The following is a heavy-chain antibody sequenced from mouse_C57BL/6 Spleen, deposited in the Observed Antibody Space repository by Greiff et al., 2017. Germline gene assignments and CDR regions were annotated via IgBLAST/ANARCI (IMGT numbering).Heavy chain of an antibody. CDR1: GYAFSSSW. D-gene: IGHD1-1*01. V-gene: IGHV1-82*01. CDR2: IYPGDGDT. J-gene: IGHJ2*01. Sequence: QVQLQQSGPELVKPGASVKISCKASGYAFSSSWMNWVKQRPGKGLEWIGRIYPGDGDTNYNGKFKGKATLTADKSSSTAYMQLSSLTSEDSAVYYCAPTVVATVDYWGQGTTLTVSS. CDR3: APTVVATVDY.